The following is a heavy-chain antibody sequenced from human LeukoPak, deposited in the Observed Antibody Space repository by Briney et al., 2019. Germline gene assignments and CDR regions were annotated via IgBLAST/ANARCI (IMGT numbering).Heavy chain of an antibody. V-gene: IGHV3-74*01. J-gene: IGHJ4*02. Sequence: GGSLRLSCTASGFSFSGHWMHWARQLPGKGLVWVSRISPTGSTTSYADSVKGRFTISRDNSKNTLYLQMNSLRAEDTAVYYCARGNGDYFDYWGQGTLVTVSS. D-gene: IGHD4-17*01. CDR3: ARGNGDYFDY. CDR2: ISPTGSTT. CDR1: GFSFSGHW.